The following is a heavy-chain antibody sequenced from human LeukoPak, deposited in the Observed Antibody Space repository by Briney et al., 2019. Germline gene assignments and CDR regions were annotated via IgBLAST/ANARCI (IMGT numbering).Heavy chain of an antibody. CDR3: ARQKWDRLTYYYYGMDV. CDR1: GGSISSGDYY. CDR2: VSYSGTP. D-gene: IGHD1-26*01. Sequence: PSETLSLTCTVSGGSISSGDYYWSWIRQPPGKGLEWVGYVSYSGTPDYNPSLKSRATISLDTSRNQFSLQLRSVTAADTAEYYCARQKWDRLTYYYYGMDVWGQGTTVTVSS. V-gene: IGHV4-61*08. J-gene: IGHJ6*02.